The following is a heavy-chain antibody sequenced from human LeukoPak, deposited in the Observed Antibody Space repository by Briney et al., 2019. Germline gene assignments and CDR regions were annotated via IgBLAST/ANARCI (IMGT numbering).Heavy chain of an antibody. V-gene: IGHV3-23*01. CDR2: ISGSGGST. D-gene: IGHD3-22*01. J-gene: IGHJ4*02. CDR1: GFTFSTYA. CDR3: AKDIPIGYYDSSGYPSDPDY. Sequence: GGSLRLSCAASGFTFSTYAMSWVRQAPGKGLEWVSAISGSGGSTYYADSVKGRFTISRDNSKNTLYLQMNSLRAEATAVYYCAKDIPIGYYDSSGYPSDPDYWGQGTLVTVSS.